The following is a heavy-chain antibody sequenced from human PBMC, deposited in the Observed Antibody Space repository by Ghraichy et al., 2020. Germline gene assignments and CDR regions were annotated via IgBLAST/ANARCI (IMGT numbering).Heavy chain of an antibody. Sequence: ASVKVSCKASGYTFTSYGISWVRQAPGQGLEWMGWISAYNGNTNYAQKLQGRVTMTTDTSTSTAYMELRSLRSDDTAVYYCARDPVVMTTVTSNWFDPWGQGTLVTVSS. J-gene: IGHJ5*02. CDR2: ISAYNGNT. D-gene: IGHD4-17*01. CDR3: ARDPVVMTTVTSNWFDP. CDR1: GYTFTSYG. V-gene: IGHV1-18*01.